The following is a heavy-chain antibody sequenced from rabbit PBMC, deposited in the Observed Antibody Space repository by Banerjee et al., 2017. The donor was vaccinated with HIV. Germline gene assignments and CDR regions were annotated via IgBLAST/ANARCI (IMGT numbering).Heavy chain of an antibody. CDR1: GFSFSSGYD. V-gene: IGHV1S40*01. CDR3: ARAPYYRGGWGVNL. CDR2: IYAGSSGST. J-gene: IGHJ4*01. Sequence: QSLEESGGGLVQPEGSLTLTCKASGFSFSSGYDMCWVRQAPGKGLEWIACIYAGSSGSTYYASWAKGRFTISKTSSTAVTLQMTSLTAADTATYFCARAPYYRGGWGVNLWGPGTLVTVS. D-gene: IGHD4-1*01.